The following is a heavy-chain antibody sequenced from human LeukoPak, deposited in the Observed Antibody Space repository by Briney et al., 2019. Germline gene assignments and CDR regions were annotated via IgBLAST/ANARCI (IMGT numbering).Heavy chain of an antibody. D-gene: IGHD1-1*01. V-gene: IGHV1-69*04. CDR1: GGTFSSYA. J-gene: IGHJ6*02. CDR3: ARGRTTGTLYYYGMDV. Sequence: ASVKVSCKASGGTFSSYAISWVRQAPGQGLEWMGRIIPILGIANYAQKFQGRVTITADKSTSTAYMELSSLRCEDTAVYYCARGRTTGTLYYYGMDVWGQGTTVTVSS. CDR2: IIPILGIA.